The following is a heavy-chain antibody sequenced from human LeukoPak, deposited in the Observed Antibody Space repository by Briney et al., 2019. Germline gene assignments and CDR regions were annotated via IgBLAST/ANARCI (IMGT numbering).Heavy chain of an antibody. Sequence: GGSLRLSCAASGFTFSSYEMNWVRQAPGKGLEWVSYISSSGSTIYYADSVKGRFTISRDNAKNSLYLQMNSLRAEDTAVYYCARDGTPDEQWLAPFDYWGQGTLVTVSS. D-gene: IGHD6-19*01. V-gene: IGHV3-48*03. CDR2: ISSSGSTI. CDR3: ARDGTPDEQWLAPFDY. J-gene: IGHJ4*02. CDR1: GFTFSSYE.